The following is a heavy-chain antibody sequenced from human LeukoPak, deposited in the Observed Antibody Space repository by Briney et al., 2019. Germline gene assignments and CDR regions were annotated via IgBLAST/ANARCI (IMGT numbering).Heavy chain of an antibody. CDR2: INHSGST. Sequence: SETLSLTCAVYGGSFSGYYWSWIRQPPGKGLEWIGEINHSGSTNYNPSLKSRVTISVDTSKNQFSLKLSSVTAADTAVYYCASRIAAAGPIRYYYYGMDVWGQGTTVTVSS. J-gene: IGHJ6*02. CDR1: GGSFSGYY. V-gene: IGHV4-34*01. CDR3: ASRIAAAGPIRYYYYGMDV. D-gene: IGHD6-13*01.